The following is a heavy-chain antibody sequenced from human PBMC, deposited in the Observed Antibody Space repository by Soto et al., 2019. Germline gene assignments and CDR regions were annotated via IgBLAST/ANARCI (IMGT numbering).Heavy chain of an antibody. Sequence: PSETLSLTCTVPGGSITNHYWTWIRQPAGKGLEWIGRIFTTGSTNYNPSLKSRLTMSVDTSKNQFSLKLNSVTAADTALYFCARQTTFISSWFDYWGHGTLVTVSS. CDR1: GGSITNHY. D-gene: IGHD1-1*01. CDR2: IFTTGST. CDR3: ARQTTFISSWFDY. J-gene: IGHJ5*01. V-gene: IGHV4-4*07.